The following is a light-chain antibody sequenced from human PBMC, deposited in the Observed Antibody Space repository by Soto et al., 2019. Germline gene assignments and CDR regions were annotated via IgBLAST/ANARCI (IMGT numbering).Light chain of an antibody. Sequence: DIQMTQSPSTLSAFVGDRVTSTCRASQRTSGWLAWYQQKTGKAPKLLIYKASSLESGVPARFSGSGSGTEFTLTISGLQSEDFAVYYCQQYNDWPPITFGQGTRLEIK. CDR3: QQYNDWPPIT. V-gene: IGKV1-5*03. J-gene: IGKJ5*01. CDR1: QRTSGW. CDR2: KAS.